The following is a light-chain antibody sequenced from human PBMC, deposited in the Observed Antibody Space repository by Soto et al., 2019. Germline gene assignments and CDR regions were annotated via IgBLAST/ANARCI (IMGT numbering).Light chain of an antibody. CDR1: SSDVGGYNY. CDR3: CSYAGSYPYV. CDR2: DVS. V-gene: IGLV2-11*01. Sequence: QCALTQPRSVSGSPGQSVTISCTGTSSDVGGYNYVSWYQQHPGKAPKLMIYDVSKRPSGVPDRFSGSKSGNTASLTISGLQDEDEADYYCCSYAGSYPYVFGSGTKVTVL. J-gene: IGLJ1*01.